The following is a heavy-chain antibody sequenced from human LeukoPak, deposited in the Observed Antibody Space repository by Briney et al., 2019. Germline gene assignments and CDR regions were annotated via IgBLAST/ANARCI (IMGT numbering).Heavy chain of an antibody. CDR3: ARDGWFGDYNWFDP. Sequence: GGSLRLSCAASGFTFSSYSMNWVRQAPGMGLEWVSYISSASNTIYYADSVKGRFTISRDNAKNSLYLQMNSLRAEDTAMYYCARDGWFGDYNWFDPWGQGTLVTVSS. J-gene: IGHJ5*02. CDR2: ISSASNTI. V-gene: IGHV3-48*01. CDR1: GFTFSSYS. D-gene: IGHD3-10*01.